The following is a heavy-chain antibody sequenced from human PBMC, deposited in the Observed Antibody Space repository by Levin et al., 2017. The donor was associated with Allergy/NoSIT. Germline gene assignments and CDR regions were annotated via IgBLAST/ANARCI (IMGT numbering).Heavy chain of an antibody. CDR1: GFTFSSFA. CDR3: ARGSGSGGYDPGFDP. V-gene: IGHV3-30-3*01. J-gene: IGHJ5*02. CDR2: MSYDGTKK. D-gene: IGHD3-10*01. Sequence: SCAASGFTFSSFAFSWVRQAPGKGLEWLTFMSYDGTKKFYADSVKGRFTISRDNSKDTVYLQMNSLRPEDTAIYYCARGSGSGGYDPGFDPWGQGTLVTVST.